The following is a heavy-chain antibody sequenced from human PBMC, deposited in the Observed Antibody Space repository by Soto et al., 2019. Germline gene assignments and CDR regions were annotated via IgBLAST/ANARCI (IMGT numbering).Heavy chain of an antibody. J-gene: IGHJ4*02. D-gene: IGHD1-1*01. V-gene: IGHV1-18*01. CDR1: GYTFTSYG. CDR2: IIAHNGNT. CDR3: ERGRYGDY. Sequence: QVHLVQSGAEVKKPGASVKVSCKASGYTFTSYGITWVRQAPGQGLEWMGWIIAHNGNTDYAQKLQGRVIVTRDTSTCTAYMELRSLISGDTAVYYCERGRYGDYWGQGALVTVS.